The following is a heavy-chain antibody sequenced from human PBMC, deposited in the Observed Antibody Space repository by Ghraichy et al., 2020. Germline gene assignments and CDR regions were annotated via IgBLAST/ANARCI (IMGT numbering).Heavy chain of an antibody. CDR3: ARDRAFKCFDF. CDR2: IRPDGSET. CDR1: GFNFTSSW. D-gene: IGHD3-10*01. Sequence: GGSLRLSCAASGFNFTSSWMNWVRQAPGKGLEWVAGIRPDGSETWHVDSVTGRFHISRDNARNSLYLEMNSLRAEDTAFYYCARDRAFKCFDFWGQGALVTVSS. V-gene: IGHV3-7*03. J-gene: IGHJ4*02.